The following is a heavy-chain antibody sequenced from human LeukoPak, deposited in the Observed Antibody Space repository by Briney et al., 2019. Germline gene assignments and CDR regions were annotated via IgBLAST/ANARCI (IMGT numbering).Heavy chain of an antibody. CDR2: ISGSGGST. CDR3: AKALNTIFGVGSLDY. J-gene: IGHJ4*02. D-gene: IGHD3-3*01. V-gene: IGHV3-23*01. CDR1: GFTFSSYA. Sequence: PGGSLRLSCAASGFTFSSYAMSWVRQAPGKGVEWGSAISGSGGSTYYADSVKGRFTISRDNSKNTLYLQMNSLRAEDTAVYYCAKALNTIFGVGSLDYWGQGTLVTVSS.